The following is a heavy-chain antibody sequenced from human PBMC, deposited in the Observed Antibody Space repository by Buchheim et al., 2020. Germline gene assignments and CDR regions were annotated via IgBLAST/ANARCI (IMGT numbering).Heavy chain of an antibody. CDR1: GFTFSSYW. Sequence: EVQLVESGGGVVQPGGSLRLSCVASGFTFSSYWMRWVRQAPGKGLEWVANINQDGSEIHYVGSVKGRFTISSDKAKNSLYLQMNSLRAEDTAVYYCARNLDDYFYYYGMDVWGQGTT. V-gene: IGHV3-7*01. CDR2: INQDGSEI. CDR3: ARNLDDYFYYYGMDV. J-gene: IGHJ6*02. D-gene: IGHD1-14*01.